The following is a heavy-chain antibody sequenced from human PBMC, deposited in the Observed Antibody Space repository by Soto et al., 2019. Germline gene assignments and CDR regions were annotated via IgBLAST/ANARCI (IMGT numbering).Heavy chain of an antibody. CDR1: GYTFTSYA. CDR2: INAGNGNT. Sequence: SSVKVSCKASGYTFTSYAMHWVRQAPGQRLEWMGWINAGNGNTKYSQKFQGRVTITRDTSASTAYMELSSLRSEDTAVYYCARGKYYYDSSGPNEFDPWGQGTMVTVSS. V-gene: IGHV1-3*01. D-gene: IGHD3-22*01. CDR3: ARGKYYYDSSGPNEFDP. J-gene: IGHJ5*02.